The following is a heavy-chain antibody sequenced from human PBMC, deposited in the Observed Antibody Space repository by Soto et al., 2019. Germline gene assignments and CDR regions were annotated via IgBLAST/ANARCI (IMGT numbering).Heavy chain of an antibody. V-gene: IGHV2-5*02. CDR2: IYWDDDK. J-gene: IGHJ4*02. CDR1: GFSLSTSGVG. CDR3: AHRPSYCSGGSCYSGFDY. D-gene: IGHD2-15*01. Sequence: QITLKESGPTLVKPTQTLTLTCTFSGFSLSTSGVGVGWIRQPPGKALEWLALIYWDDDKRYSPSLKSRLTSTTHTSQNQVVLTMTSMDPVDTATYYCAHRPSYCSGGSCYSGFDYWGQGTLVTVSS.